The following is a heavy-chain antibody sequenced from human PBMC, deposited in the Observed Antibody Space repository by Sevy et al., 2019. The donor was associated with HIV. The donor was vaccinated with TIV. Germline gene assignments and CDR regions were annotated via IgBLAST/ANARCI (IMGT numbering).Heavy chain of an antibody. J-gene: IGHJ4*02. Sequence: GGSLRLSCAASGFTFSSYGMHWVRQAPGKGLEWVTFISYDGSNKYCADSVKGRFTISRDSSKNTVHLQINSLRTEDTAVYYCAKDMDYRDSSGFPLTFDYWGQGTLVTVSS. D-gene: IGHD3-22*01. CDR1: GFTFSSYG. V-gene: IGHV3-30*18. CDR2: ISYDGSNK. CDR3: AKDMDYRDSSGFPLTFDY.